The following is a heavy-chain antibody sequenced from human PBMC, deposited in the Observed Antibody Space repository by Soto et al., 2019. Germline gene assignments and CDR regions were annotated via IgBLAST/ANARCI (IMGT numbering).Heavy chain of an antibody. CDR2: IVYSGST. D-gene: IGHD2-15*01. Sequence: QLQLQESGPGLVKPSETLSLTCTVSGGSISSNSYYWGWIRQPPGKGLEWIGSIVYSGSTYYTPSLKSRVIISVDTSKNQFSLKLSSVTAADTAVYYCARHKARVVFSNPYWFDPWGQGTLVTVSS. J-gene: IGHJ5*02. CDR1: GGSISSNSYY. V-gene: IGHV4-39*01. CDR3: ARHKARVVFSNPYWFDP.